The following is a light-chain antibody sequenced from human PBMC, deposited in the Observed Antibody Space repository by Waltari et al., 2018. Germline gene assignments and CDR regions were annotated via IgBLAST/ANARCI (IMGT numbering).Light chain of an antibody. V-gene: IGKV3-15*01. Sequence: EIVMTQSPASLSVSPGERATLSCRASQSVSSSLAWYQLNPGQAPRLLIYAASTRATGSPARFSGSGSGTEFSLTISSMQSEDCALYYCQQYYNWPGTFGQGTKVEIK. CDR1: QSVSSS. J-gene: IGKJ1*01. CDR3: QQYYNWPGT. CDR2: AAS.